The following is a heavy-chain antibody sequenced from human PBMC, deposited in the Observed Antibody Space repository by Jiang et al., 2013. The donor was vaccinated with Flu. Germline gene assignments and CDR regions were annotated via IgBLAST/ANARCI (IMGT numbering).Heavy chain of an antibody. V-gene: IGHV3-11*06. CDR1: GFTFSDYY. Sequence: VQLVESGGGLVKPGGSLRLSCAASGFTFSDYYMSWIRQAPGKGLEWVSYITSSSYTNYADSVKGRFTISRDNAKNSLYLQMNSLRAEDTAVYYCARDREPYYYDSSGYYSDAFDIWGQGTMVTVSS. J-gene: IGHJ3*02. CDR3: ARDREPYYYDSSGYYSDAFDI. CDR2: ITSSSYT. D-gene: IGHD3-22*01.